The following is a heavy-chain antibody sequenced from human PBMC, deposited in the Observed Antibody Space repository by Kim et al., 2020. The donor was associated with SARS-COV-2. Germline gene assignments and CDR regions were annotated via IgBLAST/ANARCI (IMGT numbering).Heavy chain of an antibody. Sequence: GGSLRLSCAASGFTFSSYWMSWVRQAPGKGLEWVANIKQDGSEKYYVDSVKGRFTISRDNAKNSLYLQMNSLRAEDTAVYYCARDWGDGDYPHDYWGQGTLVTVSS. CDR3: ARDWGDGDYPHDY. CDR2: IKQDGSEK. CDR1: GFTFSSYW. V-gene: IGHV3-7*03. J-gene: IGHJ4*02. D-gene: IGHD4-17*01.